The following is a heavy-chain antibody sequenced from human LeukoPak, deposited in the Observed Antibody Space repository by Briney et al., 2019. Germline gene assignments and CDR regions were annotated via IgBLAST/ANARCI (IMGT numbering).Heavy chain of an antibody. CDR3: ARAIAAAGPDAFDI. J-gene: IGHJ3*02. Sequence: KTSETLSLTCTVSGGSISSYYWSWIRQPPGKGLEWIGYIYYSGSTNYNPSLKSRVTISVDTSKNQFSLKLSSVTAADTAVYYCARAIAAAGPDAFDIWGQGTMVTVSS. V-gene: IGHV4-59*01. D-gene: IGHD6-13*01. CDR2: IYYSGST. CDR1: GGSISSYY.